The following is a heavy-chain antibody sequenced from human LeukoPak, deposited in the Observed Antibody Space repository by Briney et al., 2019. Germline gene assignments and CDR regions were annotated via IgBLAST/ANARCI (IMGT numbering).Heavy chain of an antibody. CDR2: IYYSGST. CDR1: GGSISSGGYY. CDR3: ARGGSSSALDY. J-gene: IGHJ4*02. V-gene: IGHV4-31*03. Sequence: SETLSLTCTVSGGSISSGGYYWSWIRQHPGKGLEWIGYIYYSGSTYYNPSLKSRVTISVDMSKNQFSLKLSSVTAADTAVYYCARGGSSSALDYWGQGTLVTVSS. D-gene: IGHD6-6*01.